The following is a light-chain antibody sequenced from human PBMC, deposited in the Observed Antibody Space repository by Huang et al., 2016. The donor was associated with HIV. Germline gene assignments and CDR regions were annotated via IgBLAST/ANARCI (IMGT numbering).Light chain of an antibody. Sequence: AIQMTQSPSSLSASVGDRVNITCRASQGITDDLAGYQQKPGKAPKLLISGAYTLRSGVPSRVSGSGSGTDFTLTISSLQPEDYATYYCLQDHNYPRTFGQGTKVEI. J-gene: IGKJ1*01. CDR1: QGITDD. CDR3: LQDHNYPRT. CDR2: GAY. V-gene: IGKV1-6*01.